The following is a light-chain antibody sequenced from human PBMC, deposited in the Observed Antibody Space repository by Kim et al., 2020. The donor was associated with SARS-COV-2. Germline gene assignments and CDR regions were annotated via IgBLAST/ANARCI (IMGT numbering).Light chain of an antibody. V-gene: IGKV3-20*01. Sequence: LSPGESPVVSCRAPKWFSSLYLGWYQQKRGQAPRLLIYGASTSATATPDRFSGNGSGTDYSLIISRLEPDDFALYFCHQYCPSPYTFGQGTKLEI. J-gene: IGKJ2*01. CDR2: GAS. CDR1: KWFSSLY. CDR3: HQYCPSPYT.